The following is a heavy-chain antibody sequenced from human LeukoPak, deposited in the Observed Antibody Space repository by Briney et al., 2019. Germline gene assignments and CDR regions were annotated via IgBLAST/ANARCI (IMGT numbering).Heavy chain of an antibody. Sequence: PGGSLRLSCAASGFTFSDHYMSWVRQAPGKGLEWLSYISWSSGTIHYADSVKGRFIISRDNADNSLYLQMNSLRAEDTAIYYCAKDKGNNWGEGYMDVWGRGTAVTVSS. J-gene: IGHJ6*03. V-gene: IGHV3-11*04. CDR2: ISWSSGTI. CDR3: AKDKGNNWGEGYMDV. CDR1: GFTFSDHY. D-gene: IGHD7-27*01.